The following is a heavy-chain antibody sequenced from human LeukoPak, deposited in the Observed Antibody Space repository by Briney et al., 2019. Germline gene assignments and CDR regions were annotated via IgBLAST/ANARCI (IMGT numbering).Heavy chain of an antibody. J-gene: IGHJ5*02. CDR2: IIPILGIA. V-gene: IGHV1-69*04. Sequence: SVKVSCKASGGTFSSYAISWVRQAPGQGLEWMGRIIPILGIANYAQKFQGRVTITADKSTSTAYMELSSLRSEDTAVYYCARVHSSGVYGTSWGQGTLVTVSS. CDR1: GGTFSSYA. D-gene: IGHD6-19*01. CDR3: ARVHSSGVYGTS.